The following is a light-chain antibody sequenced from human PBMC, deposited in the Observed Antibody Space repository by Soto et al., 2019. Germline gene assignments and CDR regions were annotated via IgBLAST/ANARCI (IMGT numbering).Light chain of an antibody. Sequence: HSVLAQPPSASGTPGQRVTISCSGSSSNIGSTTVNWYQQLPGAAPKLLIYSNNQRPSGVPDRVAGSKSGTSASLAISGLQSEDEDDYYCAAWDDSLTGYVFGTGTKVTVL. CDR2: SNN. CDR1: SSNIGSTT. CDR3: AAWDDSLTGYV. J-gene: IGLJ1*01. V-gene: IGLV1-44*01.